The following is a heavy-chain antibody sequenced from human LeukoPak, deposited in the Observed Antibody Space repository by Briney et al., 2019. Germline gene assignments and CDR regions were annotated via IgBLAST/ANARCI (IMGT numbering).Heavy chain of an antibody. CDR3: ARVFYDILSPGVGFDI. CDR2: IYYSGST. Sequence: SETLSLTCTVSGGSISSYYWSWIRQPPGKGLEWIGYIYYSGSTNYNPSLKSRVTISVDTSKNQFSLKLGSVTAADTAVYYCARVFYDILSPGVGFDIWGQGTMVTVSS. D-gene: IGHD3-9*01. CDR1: GGSISSYY. J-gene: IGHJ3*02. V-gene: IGHV4-59*01.